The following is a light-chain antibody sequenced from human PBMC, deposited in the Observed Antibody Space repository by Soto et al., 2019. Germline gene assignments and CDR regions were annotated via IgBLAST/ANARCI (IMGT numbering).Light chain of an antibody. Sequence: DIVMTQSPDSLAVSLGERATINCKSSQSDLYSSNNKNYLAWYQQKPGQPPKLLIYWASTRESGVPDRFGGSGSGTDFTLTISSLQAEDVAVYYCQHYYSTPPMFGQGTKVEIK. CDR2: WAS. J-gene: IGKJ1*01. CDR3: QHYYSTPPM. CDR1: QSDLYSSNNKNY. V-gene: IGKV4-1*01.